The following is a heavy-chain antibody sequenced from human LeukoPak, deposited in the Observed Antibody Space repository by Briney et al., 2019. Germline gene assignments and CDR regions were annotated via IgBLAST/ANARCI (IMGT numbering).Heavy chain of an antibody. Sequence: ASVKVSCKASGYTFTSYGISWVRQAPGQGLEWMGWISAYNGNTNYAQKLQGRVTMTTDTSASTAYMELSSLRSEDTAVYYCARTSLAHYDSSGYYYPVPYFDYWGQGTLVTVSS. D-gene: IGHD3-22*01. CDR3: ARTSLAHYDSSGYYYPVPYFDY. CDR2: ISAYNGNT. CDR1: GYTFTSYG. J-gene: IGHJ4*02. V-gene: IGHV1-18*01.